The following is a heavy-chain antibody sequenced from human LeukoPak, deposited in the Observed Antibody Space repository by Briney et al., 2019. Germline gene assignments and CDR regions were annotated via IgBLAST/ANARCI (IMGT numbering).Heavy chain of an antibody. V-gene: IGHV4-30-2*01. CDR3: ASISGYYFVMDV. D-gene: IGHD6-25*01. Sequence: SQTLSLTCSVSGGSISSGGYSWSWIRQPPGKGLEWIGYIFHTGSTHYNPSLRNRATISADKSKNQFSLRLSSVTAADTAVYYCASISGYYFVMDVWGQGTTVTVSS. CDR1: GGSISSGGYS. J-gene: IGHJ6*02. CDR2: IFHTGST.